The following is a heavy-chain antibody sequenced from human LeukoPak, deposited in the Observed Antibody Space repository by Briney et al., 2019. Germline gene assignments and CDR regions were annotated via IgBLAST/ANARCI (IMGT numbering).Heavy chain of an antibody. CDR2: MNPKRGNT. CDR3: ARVGITMVRGVTKTRDPFDY. Sequence: ASVKVSCKAAGYSFTTFHINWVRQATGQGLEWMGWMNPKRGNTGYAHKLQGRVTMTTDTSTSTAYMELRSLRSDDTAVYYCARVGITMVRGVTKTRDPFDYRGQGTLVTVSS. CDR1: GYSFTTFH. J-gene: IGHJ4*02. V-gene: IGHV1-8*02. D-gene: IGHD3-10*01.